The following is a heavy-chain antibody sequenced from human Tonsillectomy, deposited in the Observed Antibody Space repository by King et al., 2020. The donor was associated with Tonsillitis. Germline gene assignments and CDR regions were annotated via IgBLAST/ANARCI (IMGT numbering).Heavy chain of an antibody. J-gene: IGHJ6*03. CDR1: GFTFSSYL. Sequence: VQLVESGGGLVQPVGSLRLSCAAFGFTFSSYLIHCVCQAPGKWLLGVSLINSDGSSTSYADSVKGRFTISRDNAKNTLYLQMNSLRAEDTAVYYCARDPTIFGPMDVWGKGTTVTVSS. CDR2: INSDGSST. CDR3: ARDPTIFGPMDV. D-gene: IGHD3-9*01. V-gene: IGHV3-74*01.